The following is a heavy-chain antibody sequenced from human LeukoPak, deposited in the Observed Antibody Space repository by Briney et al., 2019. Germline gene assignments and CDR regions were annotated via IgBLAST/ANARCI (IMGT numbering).Heavy chain of an antibody. CDR1: GGSISSSSYY. D-gene: IGHD3-16*02. V-gene: IGHV4-39*01. J-gene: IGHJ5*02. CDR2: IYYSGST. Sequence: SETLSLTCTVSGGSISSSSYYWGWIRQPPGKGLEWIGSIYYSGSTYYNPSLKSRVTISVDTSKNQFSLKLSSVTATDTAVYYCARQNKIMITFGGVIVNWFDPWGQGTLVTVSS. CDR3: ARQNKIMITFGGVIVNWFDP.